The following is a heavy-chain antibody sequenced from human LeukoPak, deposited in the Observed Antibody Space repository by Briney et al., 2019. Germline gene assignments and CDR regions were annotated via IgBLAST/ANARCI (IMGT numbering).Heavy chain of an antibody. D-gene: IGHD3-3*01. V-gene: IGHV1-69*04. Sequence: GASVKVSCKASGGTFSSYAISWVRQAPGQGLEWMGRIIPILGIANYAQKFQGRVTITADKSTSTAYMELSSLRSEDTAVYYCARDRPDLIRFTHYYYYYGMDVWGQGTTVTVSS. CDR1: GGTFSSYA. J-gene: IGHJ6*02. CDR2: IIPILGIA. CDR3: ARDRPDLIRFTHYYYYYGMDV.